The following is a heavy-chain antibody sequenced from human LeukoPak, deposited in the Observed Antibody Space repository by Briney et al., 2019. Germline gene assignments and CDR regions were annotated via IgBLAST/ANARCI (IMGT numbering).Heavy chain of an antibody. V-gene: IGHV6-1*01. J-gene: IGHJ4*02. Sequence: SQTLSLTCALSGDSVSSNRATWNWIRLSPSSGLEWLGRTYFRSKWYNDYALSVKSRITINPDTSKNHFSLHLNSMTPEDTGLYYCARHLTSGPLDYWGQGTLVTVSS. D-gene: IGHD3-9*01. CDR2: TYFRSKWYN. CDR1: GDSVSSNRAT. CDR3: ARHLTSGPLDY.